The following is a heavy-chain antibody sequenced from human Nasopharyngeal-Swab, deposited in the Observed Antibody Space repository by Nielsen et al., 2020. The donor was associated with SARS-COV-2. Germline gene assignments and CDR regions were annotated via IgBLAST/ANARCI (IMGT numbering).Heavy chain of an antibody. CDR3: VRDGYFDWSFGY. D-gene: IGHD3-9*01. J-gene: IGHJ4*02. V-gene: IGHV3-7*01. CDR2: IKQDGSDQ. CDR1: GFTFSSYW. Sequence: GESLKISCAASGFTFSSYWMSWVRQAPGKGLEWVANIKQDGSDQYYVDSVKGRFTISRDNARNSLHLQMHSLRAEDTAVYYCVRDGYFDWSFGYWGQGTLVTVSS.